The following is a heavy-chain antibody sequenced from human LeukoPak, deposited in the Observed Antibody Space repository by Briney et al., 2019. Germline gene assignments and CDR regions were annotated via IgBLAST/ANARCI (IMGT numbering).Heavy chain of an antibody. CDR2: IIPMFGTA. J-gene: IGHJ5*02. D-gene: IGHD1-1*01. CDR1: GGTFSSYA. CDR3: ARGRSRQYNWNDVNWFDP. V-gene: IGHV1-69*05. Sequence: GASVKVSCKASGGTFSSYAISWVRQAPGQGLEWMGGIIPMFGTAYYAQKFQGRVTVTTDESMNTAHMELSSLISEDTAVYYCARGRSRQYNWNDVNWFDPWGQGTLVTVSS.